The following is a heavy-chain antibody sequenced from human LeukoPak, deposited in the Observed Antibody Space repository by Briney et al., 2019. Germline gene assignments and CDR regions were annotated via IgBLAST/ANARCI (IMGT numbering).Heavy chain of an antibody. D-gene: IGHD5-12*01. J-gene: IGHJ4*02. V-gene: IGHV3-48*04. CDR3: AREGIIVATIALDY. CDR1: GFSFSSYS. Sequence: PGGSLRLSCAASGFSFSSYSMNWVRQAPGKGLEWVSYISSSSSTIYYADSVKGRFTISRDNAKNSLYLQMNSLRAEDTAVYYCAREGIIVATIALDYWGQGTLVTVSS. CDR2: ISSSSSTI.